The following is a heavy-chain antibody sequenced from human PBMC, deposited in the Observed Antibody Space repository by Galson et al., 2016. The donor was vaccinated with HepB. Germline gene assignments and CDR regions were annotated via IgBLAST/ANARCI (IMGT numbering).Heavy chain of an antibody. CDR1: GDSVSRNTAA. CDR2: TYYRSKWSS. J-gene: IGHJ4*02. D-gene: IGHD5-12*01. CDR3: VSGTGAYVQ. Sequence: CAISGDSVSRNTAAWNWIRQSPSRGLEWLGRTYYRSKWSSDYAVSMKSRITINADTSMNQFSLQLTSVTPEDTAVYYCVSGTGAYVQWGQGTLVAVSS. V-gene: IGHV6-1*01.